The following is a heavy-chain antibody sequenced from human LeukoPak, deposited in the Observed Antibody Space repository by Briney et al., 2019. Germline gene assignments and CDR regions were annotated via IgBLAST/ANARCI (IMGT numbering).Heavy chain of an antibody. D-gene: IGHD3-10*01. J-gene: IGHJ5*02. CDR3: ASKRFGELFTGFDP. CDR1: GYTFSDHY. V-gene: IGHV1-2*02. CDR2: INPNSGGT. Sequence: AASVKVSCKASGYTFSDHYMHWVRQAPGQGLEWMGWINPNSGGTNYAQKFQGRVTMTRDTSISTAYMELSRLRSDDTAVYYCASKRFGELFTGFDPWGQGTLVTVSS.